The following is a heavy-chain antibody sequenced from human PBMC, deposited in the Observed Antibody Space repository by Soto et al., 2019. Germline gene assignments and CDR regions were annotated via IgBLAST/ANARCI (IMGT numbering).Heavy chain of an antibody. CDR3: ARPSHDAFDI. CDR1: GYTFTGYY. J-gene: IGHJ3*02. Sequence: GASVKVSCKASGYTFTGYYMHGVRQAPGQGLEWMGWINPNSGGTNYAQKFQGRVPMTRDTSISTAYMELSRLRSDDTAVYYCARPSHDAFDIWGQGTMVAVSS. CDR2: INPNSGGT. V-gene: IGHV1-2*02.